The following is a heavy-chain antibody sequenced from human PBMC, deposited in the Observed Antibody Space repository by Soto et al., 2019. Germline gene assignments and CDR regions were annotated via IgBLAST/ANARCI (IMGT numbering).Heavy chain of an antibody. Sequence: VQLVESGGGVVQPGTSLRVSCVGSGFTFRSYVIHWVRQAPGKGLEWVALTSYDGSDKYYDDSVRGRFTISRDNSRNTVYLQMDRLRLEDTALYYYARWGTTGGLDVWGQGTLVSVSS. V-gene: IGHV3-30*19. J-gene: IGHJ1*01. CDR3: ARWGTTGGLDV. CDR2: TSYDGSDK. CDR1: GFTFRSYV. D-gene: IGHD3-16*01.